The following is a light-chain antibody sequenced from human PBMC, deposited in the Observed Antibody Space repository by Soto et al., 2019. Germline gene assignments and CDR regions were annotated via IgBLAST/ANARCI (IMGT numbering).Light chain of an antibody. CDR2: DVS. J-gene: IGLJ3*02. CDR3: SSYTSTNTGV. CDR1: SSDVGGYNY. V-gene: IGLV2-14*01. Sequence: QSALTQAASVSGSPGQSITISCTGTSSDVGGYNYVSWYQQHPGKAPKLIIYDVSNRPSGVSDRFAGSKSGNTASLTISGLQAEDGADYYCSSYTSTNTGVFGGGTKLTVL.